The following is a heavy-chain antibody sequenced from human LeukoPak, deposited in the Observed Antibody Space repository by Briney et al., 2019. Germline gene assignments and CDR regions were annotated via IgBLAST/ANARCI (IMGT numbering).Heavy chain of an antibody. CDR2: IYYSGST. CDR1: GGSISSGGYY. CDR3: ARGNSSSWPLDY. D-gene: IGHD6-13*01. J-gene: IGHJ4*02. V-gene: IGHV4-61*08. Sequence: PSQTLSLTCTVSGGSISSGGYYWSWIRQPPGKGLEWIGYIYYSGSTNYNPSLKSRVTISVDTSKNQFSLKLSSVTAADTAVYYCARGNSSSWPLDYWGQGTLVTVSS.